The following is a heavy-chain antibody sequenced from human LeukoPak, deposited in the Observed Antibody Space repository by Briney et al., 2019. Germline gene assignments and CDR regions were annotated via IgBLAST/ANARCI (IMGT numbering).Heavy chain of an antibody. CDR3: ARGGYCSGGSCNNWFDP. D-gene: IGHD2-15*01. V-gene: IGHV4-38-2*02. Sequence: SETLSLTCTVSGYSISSGYYWGWIRQPPGKGLEWIGGIYHSGSTYYNPSLKSRVTISVDTSKNQFSLKLSSVTAADTAVYYCARGGYCSGGSCNNWFDPWGQGTLVTVSS. J-gene: IGHJ5*02. CDR1: GYSISSGYY. CDR2: IYHSGST.